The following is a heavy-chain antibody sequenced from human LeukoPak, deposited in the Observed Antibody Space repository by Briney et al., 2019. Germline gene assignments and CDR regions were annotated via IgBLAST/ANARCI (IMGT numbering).Heavy chain of an antibody. CDR2: ISGSGGST. Sequence: GGSLRLSCAASGFTFSDYPMNWVRQAPGKGLEWVSAISGSGGSTYYADSVKGRFTISRDNSKNTLYLQMNSLRAEDTAVYYCAKAPRAAAGTYNGMDVWGQGTTVTVSS. V-gene: IGHV3-23*01. J-gene: IGHJ6*02. CDR3: AKAPRAAAGTYNGMDV. D-gene: IGHD6-13*01. CDR1: GFTFSDYP.